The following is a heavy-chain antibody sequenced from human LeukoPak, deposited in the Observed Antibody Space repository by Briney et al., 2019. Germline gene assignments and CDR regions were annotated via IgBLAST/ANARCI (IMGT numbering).Heavy chain of an antibody. Sequence: GSVRVSCTASGYTFTGYYMHWVRQAPGQGLEGMGWINPNSGGTNYAQKFQGRVTMTSDTSISTAYMQLSRLRSDDTAVYYRARGSYITSTDYWGQGTLVTVSS. D-gene: IGHD2-2*02. J-gene: IGHJ4*02. V-gene: IGHV1-2*02. CDR1: GYTFTGYY. CDR3: ARGSYITSTDY. CDR2: INPNSGGT.